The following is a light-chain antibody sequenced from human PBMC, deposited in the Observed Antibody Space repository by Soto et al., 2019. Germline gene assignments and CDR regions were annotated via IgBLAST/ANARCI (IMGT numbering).Light chain of an antibody. CDR1: QSVNNY. CDR2: GAS. CDR3: QQYENWPPFT. J-gene: IGKJ3*01. V-gene: IGKV3-15*01. Sequence: EIVMMQSPATLSVSPGERATLSCRASQSVNNYLAWYQQKPGQAPRLLIYGASTRATGIPARFSGSGSGTEVTLTISSLQSEDFAVYYCQQYENWPPFTFGPGTKVDLK.